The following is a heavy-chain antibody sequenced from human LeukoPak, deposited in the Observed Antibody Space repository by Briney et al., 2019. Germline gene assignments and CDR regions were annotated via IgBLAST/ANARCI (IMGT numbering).Heavy chain of an antibody. J-gene: IGHJ5*02. CDR2: FDPEDGET. Sequence: ASVKVSCKXSGYTFTGDYMHWVRQAPGKGLEWMGGFDPEDGETIYAQKFQGRVTMTEDTSTDTAYMELSSLRSEDTAVYYCATDRYCSSTSCYTAPSVFDPWGQGTLVTVSS. CDR3: ATDRYCSSTSCYTAPSVFDP. V-gene: IGHV1-24*01. D-gene: IGHD2-2*02. CDR1: GYTFTGDY.